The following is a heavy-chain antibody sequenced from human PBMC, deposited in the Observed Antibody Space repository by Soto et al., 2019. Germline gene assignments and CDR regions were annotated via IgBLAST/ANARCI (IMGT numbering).Heavy chain of an antibody. V-gene: IGHV3-15*01. CDR1: GITFSVAW. J-gene: IGHJ4*02. Sequence: EVKLVESGGGLIKPGGSLRLSCAASGITFSVAWMTWVRQVPGKGLEWVGRVKSIADAGTTTYAAPVKGRFSIPRDDSNSTLFLQMNSLKIEDTAVYYCTTGRYTFGLDSWGQGILVTVSS. CDR3: TTGRYTFGLDS. D-gene: IGHD3-16*01. CDR2: VKSIADAGTT.